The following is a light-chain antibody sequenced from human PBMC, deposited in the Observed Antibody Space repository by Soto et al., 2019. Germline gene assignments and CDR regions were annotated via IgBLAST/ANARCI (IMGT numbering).Light chain of an antibody. Sequence: QSVLTHPPSVAGAPGPSFTISCTVIRSNIWAGYDVHWYQQLPGTAPKLLIYGTNNRPLGVPDRVSGSKSDMSASLALSGRQAGDVFNYYCQTYDTSLSGSRVFGGGTKLTVL. CDR3: QTYDTSLSGSRV. CDR2: GTN. CDR1: RSNIWAGYD. J-gene: IGLJ3*02. V-gene: IGLV1-40*01.